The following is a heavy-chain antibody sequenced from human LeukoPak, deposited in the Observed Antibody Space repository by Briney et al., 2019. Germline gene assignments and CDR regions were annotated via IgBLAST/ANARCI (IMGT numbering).Heavy chain of an antibody. V-gene: IGHV4-59*01. Sequence: SETLSLTCTVSGGSISSYCWSWIRQPPGKGLEWIGYIYYSGSTNYNPSLKSRVTISVDTSKNQFSLKLSSVTAADTAVYYCARDGSYYDRWFDPWGQGTLVTVSS. CDR3: ARDGSYYDRWFDP. CDR2: IYYSGST. J-gene: IGHJ5*02. D-gene: IGHD3-22*01. CDR1: GGSISSYC.